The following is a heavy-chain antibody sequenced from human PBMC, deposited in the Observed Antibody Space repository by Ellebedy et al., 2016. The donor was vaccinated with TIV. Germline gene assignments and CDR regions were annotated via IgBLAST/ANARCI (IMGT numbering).Heavy chain of an antibody. CDR1: GGSINNYY. Sequence: MPSETLSLTCTVSGGSINNYYWSWIRQPPGKGLEWIGYIYYSGSTNYNPSLKSRVTISVDTSKNQFSLKLSSVIAADTAVYYCARESLYYYGSGDGMDVWGQGTTVTVSS. CDR2: IYYSGST. J-gene: IGHJ6*02. V-gene: IGHV4-59*01. D-gene: IGHD3-10*01. CDR3: ARESLYYYGSGDGMDV.